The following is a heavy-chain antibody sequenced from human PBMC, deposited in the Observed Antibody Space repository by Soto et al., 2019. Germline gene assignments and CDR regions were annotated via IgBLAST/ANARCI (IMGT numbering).Heavy chain of an antibody. CDR1: GFTFSSYA. V-gene: IGHV3-30-3*01. J-gene: IGHJ4*02. Sequence: QVQLVESGGGVVQPGRSLRLSCAASGFTFSSYAMHWVRQAPGKGLEWVAVMSFDGSNKYYADSVNGRFTISRDNSKNTLYLQMNSLRAEDTAVYYRARSPSRNYYDNIDYWGQGTLVTVSS. D-gene: IGHD3-22*01. CDR3: ARSPSRNYYDNIDY. CDR2: MSFDGSNK.